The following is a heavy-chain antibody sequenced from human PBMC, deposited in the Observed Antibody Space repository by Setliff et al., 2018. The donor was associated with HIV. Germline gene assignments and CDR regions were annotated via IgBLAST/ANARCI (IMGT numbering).Heavy chain of an antibody. Sequence: SLRLSCAASGFTFSSYSMYWVRQAPGKGLMWVSRLNSDGRSTTYADSVKGRFTISRDNARNTVFLQMNSLRAEDSAVYYCARGDQTGYYTTYYYYMDVWGRGTTVTVSS. V-gene: IGHV3-74*01. CDR3: ARGDQTGYYTTYYYYMDV. CDR1: GFTFSSYS. J-gene: IGHJ6*03. CDR2: LNSDGRST. D-gene: IGHD3-9*01.